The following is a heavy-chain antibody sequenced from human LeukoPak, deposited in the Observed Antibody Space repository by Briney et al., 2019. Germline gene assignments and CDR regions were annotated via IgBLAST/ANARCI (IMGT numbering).Heavy chain of an antibody. CDR2: ISSSGGST. J-gene: IGHJ4*02. D-gene: IGHD2-2*01. Sequence: GGSLRLSCAASGFTFSSYSMHWVRQAPGKGLEYVSAISSSGGSTYYANSVKGRFTTSRDNSKNTLYLQMGSLRAEDMAVYYCARTYCSSTSCLVDYWGQGTLVTVSS. V-gene: IGHV3-64*01. CDR1: GFTFSSYS. CDR3: ARTYCSSTSCLVDY.